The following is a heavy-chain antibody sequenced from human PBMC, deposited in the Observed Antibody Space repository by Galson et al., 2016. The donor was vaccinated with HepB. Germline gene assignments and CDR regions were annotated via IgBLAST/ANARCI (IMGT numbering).Heavy chain of an antibody. D-gene: IGHD2-15*01. V-gene: IGHV3-23*01. J-gene: IGHJ5*02. Sequence: SLRLSCAASGFTFSNYAMNWVRQAPGKGLEWVSDISDSGGATFYADSVKGRFTISRDNSKNTLYLQMSSLRDDDTGVYFCAKEMLSCSGGNCNFGHLYNWFDPGGQGTPVTASS. CDR1: GFTFSNYA. CDR3: AKEMLSCSGGNCNFGHLYNWFDP. CDR2: ISDSGGAT.